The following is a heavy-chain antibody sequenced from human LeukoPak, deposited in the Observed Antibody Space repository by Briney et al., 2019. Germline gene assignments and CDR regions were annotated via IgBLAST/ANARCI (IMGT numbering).Heavy chain of an antibody. CDR3: GILPSSDTFYYDSSAYYRPGVS. CDR2: IYYSGSP. Sequence: SETLSLTCTVSGGSISSSHYYWGWIRQPPGKGLEWIGSIYYSGSPYYNPPLKSRVTVSVDTSKGQFSLKLSSVTAADTAVYSCGILPSSDTFYYDSSAYYRPGVSWGPGTLVTVSS. CDR1: GGSISSSHYY. D-gene: IGHD3-22*01. V-gene: IGHV4-39*07. J-gene: IGHJ5*02.